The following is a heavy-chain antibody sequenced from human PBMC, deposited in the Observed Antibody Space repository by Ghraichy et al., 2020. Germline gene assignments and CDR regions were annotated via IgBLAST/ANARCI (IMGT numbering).Heavy chain of an antibody. Sequence: SQTRSLTCAVYGGSFSGYYWSWIRQPPGKGLEWIGEINHSGSTNYNPSLKSRVTISVDTSKNQFSLKLSSVTAADTAVYYCARGHSYGYPYYYYYYYMDVWGKGTTVTVSS. V-gene: IGHV4-34*01. CDR1: GGSFSGYY. J-gene: IGHJ6*03. CDR3: ARGHSYGYPYYYYYYYMDV. D-gene: IGHD5-18*01. CDR2: INHSGST.